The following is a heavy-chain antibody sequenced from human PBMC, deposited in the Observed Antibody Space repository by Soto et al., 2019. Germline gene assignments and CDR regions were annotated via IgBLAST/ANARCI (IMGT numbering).Heavy chain of an antibody. CDR3: AKWGGAGSDC. D-gene: IGHD1-26*01. CDR1: GFTFGSYY. J-gene: IGHJ4*02. CDR2: VNEDGSEK. Sequence: EVQLVESGGGLVQPGGSLRLSCAASGFTFGSYYMSWVRQAQGKGLEWVANVNEDGSEKYYVDSVKGRFTVSRDNAKNSLYLQMNSLRAEDTAVYYCAKWGGAGSDCWGQETLVTVSS. V-gene: IGHV3-7*01.